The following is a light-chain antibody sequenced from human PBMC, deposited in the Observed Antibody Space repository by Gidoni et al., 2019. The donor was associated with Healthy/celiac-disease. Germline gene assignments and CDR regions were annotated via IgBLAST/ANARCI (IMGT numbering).Light chain of an antibody. CDR1: SRDVGGYNY. V-gene: IGLV2-14*01. CDR3: SSYTSSSTLL. Sequence: QSALTQPASVSGSPGQSITISCPGTSRDVGGYNYGAWYQQHPGKAPKLRIYDVSNRPSGVSNRFSGSKSGNSASLTISGLQAEDEADYYCSSYTSSSTLLFCGGTKLPVL. CDR2: DVS. J-gene: IGLJ2*01.